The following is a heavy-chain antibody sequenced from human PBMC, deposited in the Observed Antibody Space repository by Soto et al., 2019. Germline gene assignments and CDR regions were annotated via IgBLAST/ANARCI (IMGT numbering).Heavy chain of an antibody. Sequence: QITVKESGPTLVKPTQPLTLICTFSGFSLSTSGVGVAWIRQPPVKALEWLALIYWDDDKRYSPSLKSRLTITKDTSKNHVVLTMTNMDPADTATYYCAHGELNGVYFYYWGQGTLVTVSS. CDR2: IYWDDDK. V-gene: IGHV2-5*02. J-gene: IGHJ4*02. CDR3: AHGELNGVYFYY. D-gene: IGHD1-7*01. CDR1: GFSLSTSGVG.